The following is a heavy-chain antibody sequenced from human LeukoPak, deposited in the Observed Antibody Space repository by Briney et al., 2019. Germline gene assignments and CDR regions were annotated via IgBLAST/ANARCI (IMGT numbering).Heavy chain of an antibody. CDR1: GGSISSSSYY. D-gene: IGHD3-9*01. Sequence: SETLSLTCTVSGGSISSSSYYWGWIRQPPGKGLEWIGSIYYSGGTYYNPSLKSRVTISVDTSKNQFSLKLSSVTAADTAVYYCASAVVLTGYRYYFDYWGQGTLVTVSS. J-gene: IGHJ4*02. CDR2: IYYSGGT. CDR3: ASAVVLTGYRYYFDY. V-gene: IGHV4-39*01.